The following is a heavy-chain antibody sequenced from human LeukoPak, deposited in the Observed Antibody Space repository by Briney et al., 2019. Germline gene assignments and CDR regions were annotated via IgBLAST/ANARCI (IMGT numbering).Heavy chain of an antibody. CDR3: ARDTSDILTGYYNSRGLDY. J-gene: IGHJ4*02. CDR1: GFTFSSYW. Sequence: GGSLRLSCAASGFTFSSYWMSWVRQAPGKGLEWVANIKQDGSEKYYVDSVKGRFTISRDNAKNSLYLQMNSLRAEDTAVYYCARDTSDILTGYYNSRGLDYWGQGTLVTVSS. CDR2: IKQDGSEK. D-gene: IGHD3-9*01. V-gene: IGHV3-7*01.